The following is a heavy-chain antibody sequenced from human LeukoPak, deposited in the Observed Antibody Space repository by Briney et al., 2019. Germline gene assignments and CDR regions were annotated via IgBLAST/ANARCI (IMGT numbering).Heavy chain of an antibody. J-gene: IGHJ4*02. CDR1: GFTFSNYA. V-gene: IGHV3-23*01. D-gene: IGHD6-13*01. CDR2: ISGSGGST. CDR3: AKSAIAAAGPPFDY. Sequence: GSLRLSCETSGFTFSNYAMSWVRQAPGKGLEWVSAISGSGGSTYYADSVKGRFTISRDNSKNTLYPQMNSLRAEDTAVYYCAKSAIAAAGPPFDYWGQGTLVTVSS.